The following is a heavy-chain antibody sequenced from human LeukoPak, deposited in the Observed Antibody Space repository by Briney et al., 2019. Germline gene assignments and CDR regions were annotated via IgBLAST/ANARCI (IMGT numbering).Heavy chain of an antibody. CDR1: GDFITNSY. J-gene: IGHJ5*01. D-gene: IGHD4-17*01. CDR3: AKRIIEARENGDSNWLDP. V-gene: IGHV4-59*08. CDR2: ISYGGST. Sequence: SETLSLTCTVSGDFITNSYRNWIRQPPGRGLEWIGRISYGGSTNYNPSLKSRVIISRDTSKNQFSLELTSVTAADTAIYYCAKRIIEARENGDSNWLDPWGQGTLVTVSS.